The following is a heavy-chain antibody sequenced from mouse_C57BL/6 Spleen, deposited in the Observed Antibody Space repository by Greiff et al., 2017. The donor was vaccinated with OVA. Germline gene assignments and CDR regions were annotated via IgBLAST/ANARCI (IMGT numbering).Heavy chain of an antibody. V-gene: IGHV1-62-2*01. CDR2: FYPGSGSI. Sequence: VQLQQSGAELVKPGASVKLSCKASGYTFTEYTIHWVKQRSGQGLEWIGWFYPGSGSIKYNEKFKDKATLTADKSSSTVYMELSRLTSEDSAVYFCARHEDPGLRRGDWYFDVWGTGTTVTVSS. CDR1: GYTFTEYT. CDR3: ARHEDPGLRRGDWYFDV. J-gene: IGHJ1*03. D-gene: IGHD2-4*01.